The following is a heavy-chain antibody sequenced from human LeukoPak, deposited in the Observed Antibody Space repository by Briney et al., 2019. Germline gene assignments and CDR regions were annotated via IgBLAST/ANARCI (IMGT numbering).Heavy chain of an antibody. J-gene: IGHJ4*02. D-gene: IGHD3-16*02. V-gene: IGHV1-69*06. Sequence: EASVKVSCKASGGTFSSYAISWVRQAPGQGLEWMGGIIPIFGTANYAQKFRGRVTITADKSTSTAYMELSSLRSEDTAVYYCARAGYDYVWGSYRPLFDYWGQGTLVTVSS. CDR2: IIPIFGTA. CDR1: GGTFSSYA. CDR3: ARAGYDYVWGSYRPLFDY.